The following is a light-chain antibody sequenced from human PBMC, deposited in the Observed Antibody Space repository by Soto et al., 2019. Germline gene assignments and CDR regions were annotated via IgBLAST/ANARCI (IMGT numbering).Light chain of an antibody. CDR3: QQYATSPLT. Sequence: EVVMTQSPATLPVSLGDRATLSCRASQSVSSAYLAWYQRKPGQAPRLLIYHASSRVTGIPDRFSGSGSGTDFTLTISRLKPEDFAVYYCQQYATSPLTFGGGTKVDIK. CDR2: HAS. CDR1: QSVSSAY. J-gene: IGKJ4*01. V-gene: IGKV3-20*01.